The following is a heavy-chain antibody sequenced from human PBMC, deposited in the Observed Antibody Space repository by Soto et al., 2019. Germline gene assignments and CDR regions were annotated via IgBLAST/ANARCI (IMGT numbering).Heavy chain of an antibody. J-gene: IGHJ6*02. V-gene: IGHV1-18*04. D-gene: IGHD2-15*01. CDR2: ISAKKGNT. CDR3: AREILSPDFYFHGMDV. CDR1: GSTFPIYG. Sequence: QVRLVQPGAEVKKPGASVKVSCKASGSTFPIYGISWGRRAPGQGLEWRGWISAKKGNTKYAQKFQGRVTMTTDTSTSTAYMELRSLRSDDTAVYYCAREILSPDFYFHGMDVWGQGTTVTVSS.